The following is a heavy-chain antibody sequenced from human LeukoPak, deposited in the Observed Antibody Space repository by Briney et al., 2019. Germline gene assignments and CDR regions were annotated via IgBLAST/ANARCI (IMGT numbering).Heavy chain of an antibody. CDR3: ARDGPIVGATTSVY. CDR1: GYSIRSDYY. CDR2: IYYSGST. Sequence: PSETLSLTCTVSGYSIRSDYYWGWIRQPPGKGLEWIGSIYYSGSTYYNPSLKSRVTISVDTSKNQFSLKLSSVTAADTAVYYCARDGPIVGATTSVYWGQGTLVTVSS. D-gene: IGHD1-26*01. V-gene: IGHV4-38-2*02. J-gene: IGHJ4*02.